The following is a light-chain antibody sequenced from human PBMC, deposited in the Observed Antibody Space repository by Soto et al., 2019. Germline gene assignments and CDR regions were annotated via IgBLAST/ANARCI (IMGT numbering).Light chain of an antibody. CDR2: DAS. J-gene: IGKJ1*01. CDR3: QQNSHWPPWT. Sequence: ELPLTQFSATLCFFSGGRPNLSFKGSQSVSTFLAWYQHKPGQAPRLIIYDASNRATGIPARFSGSGSGTDFTLTISNLEPEDFAVYYCQQNSHWPPWTFGKGTKVDIK. CDR1: QSVSTF. V-gene: IGKV3-11*01.